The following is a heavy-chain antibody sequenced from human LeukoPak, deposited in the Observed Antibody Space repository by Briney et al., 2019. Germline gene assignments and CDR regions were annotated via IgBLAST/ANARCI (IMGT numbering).Heavy chain of an antibody. V-gene: IGHV4-4*07. CDR2: ISASGST. D-gene: IGHD3-22*01. CDR1: GDSIRSYC. J-gene: IGHJ4*02. Sequence: PSETLSLTCTVSGDSIRSYCWSWIRQPAGKGLEWIGRISASGSTNYNPSLKSRVTMSVDTSKNQFSLNLSSVTAADTAVYYCARDTGSSGLSTLIDNWGQGTLVTVSS. CDR3: ARDTGSSGLSTLIDN.